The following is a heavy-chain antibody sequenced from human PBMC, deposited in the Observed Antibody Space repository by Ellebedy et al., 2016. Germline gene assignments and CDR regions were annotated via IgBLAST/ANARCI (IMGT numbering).Heavy chain of an antibody. D-gene: IGHD3-22*01. CDR2: IYYSGST. J-gene: IGHJ4*02. CDR3: ARDGYYDSSGY. CDR1: GGSISSSSYY. Sequence: SETLSLTXTVSGGSISSSSYYWGWIRQPPGKGLEWIGSIYYSGSTYYNPSLKSRVTISVDTSKNQFSLKLSSVTAADTAVYYCARDGYYDSSGYWGQGTLVTVSS. V-gene: IGHV4-39*07.